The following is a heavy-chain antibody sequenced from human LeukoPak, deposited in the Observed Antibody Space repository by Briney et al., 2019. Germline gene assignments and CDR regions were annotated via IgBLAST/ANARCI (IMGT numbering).Heavy chain of an antibody. D-gene: IGHD2-15*01. CDR1: GFIVSSNY. V-gene: IGHV3-11*01. Sequence: GGSLRLSCAASGFIVSSNYMNWVRQAPGKGLEWVSYVRSSGSIRYYADSVKGRFTISRDNAKNSLYLQMNSLRAEDTAVYYCARAGYCSGGSCYYGAGAFDIWGQGTMVTVSS. CDR2: VRSSGSIR. CDR3: ARAGYCSGGSCYYGAGAFDI. J-gene: IGHJ3*02.